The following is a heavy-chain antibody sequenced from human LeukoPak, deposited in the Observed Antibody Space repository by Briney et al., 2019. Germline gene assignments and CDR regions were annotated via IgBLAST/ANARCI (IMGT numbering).Heavy chain of an antibody. CDR3: ARGLDIVVVVAASTIEYFQH. J-gene: IGHJ1*01. Sequence: SGGSLRLSCAASGFTFSSYAMSWVRQAPGKGLEWVSAISGTGDNTYYADSVKGRFTISRDNSKNTLYLQMNSLRAEDTAVYYCARGLDIVVVVAASTIEYFQHWGQGTLVTVSS. D-gene: IGHD2-15*01. CDR1: GFTFSSYA. CDR2: ISGTGDNT. V-gene: IGHV3-23*01.